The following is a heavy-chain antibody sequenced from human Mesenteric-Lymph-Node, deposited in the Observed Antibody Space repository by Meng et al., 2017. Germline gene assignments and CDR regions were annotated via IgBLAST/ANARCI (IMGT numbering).Heavy chain of an antibody. CDR2: INHSGST. D-gene: IGHD3-3*01. CDR1: GGSFSSYY. V-gene: IGHV4-34*01. CDR3: ARGRYDFWSGYGNWFDP. J-gene: IGHJ5*02. Sequence: SETLSLTCAVYGGSFSSYYWSWIRQPPGKGLEWIGEINHSGSTNYNPSLKSRVTISVDTSKNQFSLKLSSVTAADTAVYYCARGRYDFWSGYGNWFDPWGQGTLVTVSS.